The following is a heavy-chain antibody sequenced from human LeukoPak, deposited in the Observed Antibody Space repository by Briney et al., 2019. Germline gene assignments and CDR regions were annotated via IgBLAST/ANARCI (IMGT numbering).Heavy chain of an antibody. V-gene: IGHV3-66*01. CDR1: GITVSSNY. CDR2: IYSDGST. Sequence: GGSLRLSCAASGITVSSNYMSWVRQAPGKGLEWVSLIYSDGSTYYADSVKGRFTISRDDSKNTLYLQMNSLRADDTAVYYCAKDLGRYRNNFFDYWGQGNLVTVSS. D-gene: IGHD1-26*01. J-gene: IGHJ4*02. CDR3: AKDLGRYRNNFFDY.